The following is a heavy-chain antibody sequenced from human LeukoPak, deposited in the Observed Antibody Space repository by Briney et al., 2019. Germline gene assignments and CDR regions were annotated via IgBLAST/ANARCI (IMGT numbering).Heavy chain of an antibody. CDR2: ISAYNGNT. CDR1: GYTFTSYG. J-gene: IGHJ4*02. Sequence: GASVKVSCKASGYTFTSYGISWVRQAPGQGLEWMGWISAYNGNTNYAQKLQGRVTMTTDTSTSTAYMELRSLRSDDTAVYYCARETMVRGVIPRSSKEFDYWGQGTLVTVSS. CDR3: ARETMVRGVIPRSSKEFDY. V-gene: IGHV1-18*01. D-gene: IGHD3-10*01.